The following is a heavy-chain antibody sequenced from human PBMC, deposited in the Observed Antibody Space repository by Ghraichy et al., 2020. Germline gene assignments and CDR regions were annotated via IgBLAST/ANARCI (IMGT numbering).Heavy chain of an antibody. J-gene: IGHJ4*02. V-gene: IGHV3-15*01. CDR1: GFTFSNAW. Sequence: GGSLRLSCAASGFTFSNAWMSWVRQAPGKGLEWVGRIKSKTDGGTTDYAAPVKGRFTISRDDSKNTLYLQMNSLKTEDTAVYYCTTGGPLGWELRETLNFDYWGQGTLVTVSS. D-gene: IGHD1-26*01. CDR3: TTGGPLGWELRETLNFDY. CDR2: IKSKTDGGTT.